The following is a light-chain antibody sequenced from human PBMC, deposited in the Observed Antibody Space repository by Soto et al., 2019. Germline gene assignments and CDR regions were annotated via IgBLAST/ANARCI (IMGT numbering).Light chain of an antibody. Sequence: EIGLTQSPGTLSLSPGERATLSCRSSQRVSSSVLAWYQQKSGQAPRLLIYGASIRATGIPDRFSGSGSGTDFTLTISRLEPADFAVYYCQQYDNSPLTFGGGTKVEIK. V-gene: IGKV3-20*01. CDR2: GAS. CDR3: QQYDNSPLT. CDR1: QRVSSSV. J-gene: IGKJ4*01.